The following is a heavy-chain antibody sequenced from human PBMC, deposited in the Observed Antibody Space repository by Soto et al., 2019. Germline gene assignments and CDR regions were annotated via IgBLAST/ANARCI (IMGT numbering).Heavy chain of an antibody. Sequence: GGSLRLSWAASGFTFSSYWMSWVRQAPGKGLEWVANIKQDGSEKYYVDSVKGRFTISRDNAKNSLYLQMNSLRAEDTAVYYCARRGEYYYGSGSFYYYYYYGMDVWGQGTTVTVSS. CDR2: IKQDGSEK. J-gene: IGHJ6*02. D-gene: IGHD3-10*01. CDR1: GFTFSSYW. V-gene: IGHV3-7*03. CDR3: ARRGEYYYGSGSFYYYYYYGMDV.